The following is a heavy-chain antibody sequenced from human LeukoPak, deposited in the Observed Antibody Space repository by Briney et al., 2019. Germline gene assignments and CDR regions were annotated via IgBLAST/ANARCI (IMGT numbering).Heavy chain of an antibody. V-gene: IGHV3-48*03. CDR1: GFTFSSYE. J-gene: IGHJ6*02. Sequence: GGSLRLSCAASGFTFSSYEMNWVRQAPGKGLEWVSYISSSGSTIYYADSVKGRFTISKDNAKNSLYLQMNSLRAEDTAVYYCARDPPYGMDVWGQGTTVTVSS. CDR2: ISSSGSTI. CDR3: ARDPPYGMDV.